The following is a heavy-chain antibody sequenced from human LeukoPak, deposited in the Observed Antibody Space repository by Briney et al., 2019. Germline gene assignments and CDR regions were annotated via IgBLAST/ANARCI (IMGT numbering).Heavy chain of an antibody. V-gene: IGHV1-46*01. Sequence: ASVKVSCKASGYTFTSYGISWVRQAPGQGLEWMGIINPSDGGTSYAQKFQGRVTMTRDTSTSTVYMELSSLRSEDTAVYYCASYGSGAQASFDYWGQGTLVTVSS. J-gene: IGHJ4*02. CDR1: GYTFTSYG. D-gene: IGHD3-10*01. CDR3: ASYGSGAQASFDY. CDR2: INPSDGGT.